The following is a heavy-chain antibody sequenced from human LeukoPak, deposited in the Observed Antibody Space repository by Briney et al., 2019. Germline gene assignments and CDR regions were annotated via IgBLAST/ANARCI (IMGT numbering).Heavy chain of an antibody. V-gene: IGHV3-9*01. CDR2: ISWNSGSI. D-gene: IGHD6-19*01. Sequence: SLKISCAASGFTFDDYAMHWVRQAPGKGLEWVSGISWNSGSIGYADSVKGRFTISRDNAKNSLYLQMNSLRAEDTALYYCAKDVGIAVAGGWFDPWGQGTLVTVSS. J-gene: IGHJ5*02. CDR3: AKDVGIAVAGGWFDP. CDR1: GFTFDDYA.